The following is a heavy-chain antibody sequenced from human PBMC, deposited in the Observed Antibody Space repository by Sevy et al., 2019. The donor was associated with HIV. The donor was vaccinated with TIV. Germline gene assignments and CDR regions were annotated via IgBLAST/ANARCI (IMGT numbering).Heavy chain of an antibody. CDR2: ISSSSSYI. D-gene: IGHD6-6*01. V-gene: IGHV3-21*01. Sequence: GGSLRLSCAASGFTFSSYSMNWVRQAPGKGLEWVTSISSSSSYIYYADSMKGRFTISRDNAKNSLYLQMNSLRAEDTAVYYCAGTARRTDYWGQGTLVTVSS. CDR1: GFTFSSYS. J-gene: IGHJ4*02. CDR3: AGTARRTDY.